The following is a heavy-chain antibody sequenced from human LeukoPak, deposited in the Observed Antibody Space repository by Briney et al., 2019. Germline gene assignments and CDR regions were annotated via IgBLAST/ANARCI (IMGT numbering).Heavy chain of an antibody. J-gene: IGHJ6*03. CDR3: ASDKAGSTPYYYYSIDV. D-gene: IGHD6-19*01. V-gene: IGHV3-21*01. Sequence: PGGSLRHSCAASGFTFSSYSMNWVRQAPGKGLQWVSSISSSSSYMYYADSVKGRFTISRDNAKNSLYLQMNSLRAEDTAVYYCASDKAGSTPYYYYSIDVSGKGTTVTVSS. CDR2: ISSSSSYM. CDR1: GFTFSSYS.